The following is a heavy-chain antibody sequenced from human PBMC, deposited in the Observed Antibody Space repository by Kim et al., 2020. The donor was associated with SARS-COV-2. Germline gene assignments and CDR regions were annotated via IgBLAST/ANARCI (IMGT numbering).Heavy chain of an antibody. J-gene: IGHJ6*03. Sequence: SETLSLTCAVYHGSFSGYDWSWIRRSPGKGLEWIGEINHSGDTNYDPSFKSRATISIDTSANQFSLRLSSVTVADQAAYYCAGGLTSPIYYFYMAIWVK. CDR2: INHSGDT. CDR3: AGGLTSPIYYFYMAI. D-gene: IGHD3-9*01. V-gene: IGHV4-34*01. CDR1: HGSFSGYD.